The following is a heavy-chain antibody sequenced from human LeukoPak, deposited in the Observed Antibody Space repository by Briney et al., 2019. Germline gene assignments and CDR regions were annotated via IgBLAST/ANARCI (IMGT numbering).Heavy chain of an antibody. D-gene: IGHD2-21*02. V-gene: IGHV4-59*08. CDR1: DGSISDYH. Sequence: PSETLSLTCTVSDGSISDYHWSWIRQPPGKGLEWIGYMYYTGSTNYNPSLKSRVSISVDTSKRQFSQKLRSVTAADTAVYYCARHLYCGGDCYSGRNHYYGLDVWGQGTTVTVSS. CDR2: MYYTGST. J-gene: IGHJ6*02. CDR3: ARHLYCGGDCYSGRNHYYGLDV.